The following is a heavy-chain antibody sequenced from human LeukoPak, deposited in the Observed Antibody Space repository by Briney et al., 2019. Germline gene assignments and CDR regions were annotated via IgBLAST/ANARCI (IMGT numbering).Heavy chain of an antibody. J-gene: IGHJ3*02. V-gene: IGHV3-7*01. CDR2: INQDGSEK. CDR1: GFTFDDYG. CDR3: ARPVPAAISPDAFDI. D-gene: IGHD2-2*02. Sequence: PGGSLRLSCAASGFTFDDYGMSWVRQAPGKGLEWVANINQDGSEKYYVDSVKGRFTISRDNAKNSLYLQMNSLRAEDTAVYYCARPVPAAISPDAFDIWGQGTMVTVSS.